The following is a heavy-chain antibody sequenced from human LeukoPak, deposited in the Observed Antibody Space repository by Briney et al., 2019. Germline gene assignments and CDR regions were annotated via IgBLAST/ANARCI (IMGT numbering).Heavy chain of an antibody. CDR1: GFTFSSYA. V-gene: IGHV3-23*01. J-gene: IGHJ4*02. Sequence: PGGSLRLSCAASGFTFSSYAMSWVRQAPGKGLEWVSAISGSGGSTYYADSVKGRFTISRDNSKNTLYLQMNSLRAEDTAVYYCAKDQVGVSNPVAGLTAFDYWGQGTLVTVSS. CDR3: AKDQVGVSNPVAGLTAFDY. D-gene: IGHD6-19*01. CDR2: ISGSGGST.